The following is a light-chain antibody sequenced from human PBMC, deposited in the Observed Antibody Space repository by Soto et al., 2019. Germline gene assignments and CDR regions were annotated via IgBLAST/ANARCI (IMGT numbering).Light chain of an antibody. CDR2: DAS. Sequence: EIVLKNSPSTLSLYPGERATLSCRASENVRTFVDWYQQKPGQAPRLLIYDASNRATGIPARFSGSGSGTDFTLTISSLEPEDFAVYYCQQRSNWPLAFGGGTKVDIK. V-gene: IGKV3-11*01. CDR1: ENVRTF. J-gene: IGKJ4*01. CDR3: QQRSNWPLA.